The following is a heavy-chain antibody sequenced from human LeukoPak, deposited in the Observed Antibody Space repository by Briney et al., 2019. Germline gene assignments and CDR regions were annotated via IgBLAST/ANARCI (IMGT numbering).Heavy chain of an antibody. CDR2: INPNSGGT. CDR1: GYTFTGYY. J-gene: IGHJ4*02. Sequence: GASVKVSCKASGYTFTGYYMHWVRQAPGQGLEWMGWINPNSGGTNYAQKFQGRVTMTRDTFISTAYMELSRLRSDDTAVYYCARAGITMVRGAEFDYRGQGTLVTVSS. D-gene: IGHD3-10*01. CDR3: ARAGITMVRGAEFDY. V-gene: IGHV1-2*02.